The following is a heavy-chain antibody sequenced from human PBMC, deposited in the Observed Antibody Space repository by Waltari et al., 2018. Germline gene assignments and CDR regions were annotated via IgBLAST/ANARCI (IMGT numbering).Heavy chain of an antibody. CDR3: ARHESAHYGGFDS. CDR1: GDSITSASY. CDR2: VYHFGSS. D-gene: IGHD4-17*01. V-gene: IGHV4-38-2*01. Sequence: QVQLQESGPGLVKPSETLSLTCAVSGDSITSASYWGWIRQPPGKGLEWLGYVYHFGSSAYNPARKSRVTMSVDTSKRQFSLNLSSVTAADTAVYYCARHESAHYGGFDSWGRGTLVTVSA. J-gene: IGHJ4*02.